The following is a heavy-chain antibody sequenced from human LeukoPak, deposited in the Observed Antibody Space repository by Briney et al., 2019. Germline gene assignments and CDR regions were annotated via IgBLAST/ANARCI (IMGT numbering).Heavy chain of an antibody. V-gene: IGHV1-18*01. CDR2: INTYNGNT. J-gene: IGHJ4*02. Sequence: ASVKVSCKASGYTFNSYVISWVRQAPGQGLEWMGWINTYNGNTNYAQKLQGRVTMTTDTSTSTAYMELRSLRSDDRAMYYCARTRAGDFWSGYYGIDYWGQGTLVTVCS. CDR1: GYTFNSYV. D-gene: IGHD3-3*01. CDR3: ARTRAGDFWSGYYGIDY.